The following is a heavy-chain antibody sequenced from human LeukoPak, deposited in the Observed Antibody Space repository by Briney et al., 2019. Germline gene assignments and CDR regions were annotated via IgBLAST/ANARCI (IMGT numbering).Heavy chain of an antibody. J-gene: IGHJ6*02. CDR3: ARGPPDYYDSSGYYYRLFSSYGMDV. CDR1: GYTFTSYA. D-gene: IGHD3-22*01. CDR2: INAGNGNT. V-gene: IGHV1-3*01. Sequence: ASVKVSCKASGYTFTSYAMHWVRQAPGQRLEWMGWINAGNGNTKYSQKFQGRVTITRDTSASTAYMGLSSLRSEDTAVYYCARGPPDYYDSSGYYYRLFSSYGMDVWGQGTTVTVSS.